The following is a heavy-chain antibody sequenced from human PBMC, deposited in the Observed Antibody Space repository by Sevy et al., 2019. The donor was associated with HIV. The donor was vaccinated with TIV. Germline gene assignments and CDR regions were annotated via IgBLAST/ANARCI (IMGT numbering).Heavy chain of an antibody. J-gene: IGHJ5*02. CDR1: GFTFSSYS. Sequence: GGSLRLSCAASGFTFSSYSMNWVRQAPGKGLEWVSYISSSSSTIYYADSVKGGFTISRDNAKNSLYLQMNSLRDEDTAVYYCARSDYYGSGSDYNWFDPWGQGTLVTVSS. D-gene: IGHD3-10*01. CDR2: ISSSSSTI. CDR3: ARSDYYGSGSDYNWFDP. V-gene: IGHV3-48*02.